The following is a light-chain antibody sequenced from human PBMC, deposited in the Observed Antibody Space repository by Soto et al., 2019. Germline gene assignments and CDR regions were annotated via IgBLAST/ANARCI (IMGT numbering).Light chain of an antibody. J-gene: IGLJ2*01. V-gene: IGLV2-14*01. Sequence: QSALTQPASVSGSPGQSITISCTGTSSDVGGYKCVSWYQQHPGKATKLMIYDVSNRPSGVSDRFSGSKSGNTASLTISGLQAEDEADYYCSSYTSSTPVIFGGGTKLTVL. CDR1: SSDVGGYKC. CDR3: SSYTSSTPVI. CDR2: DVS.